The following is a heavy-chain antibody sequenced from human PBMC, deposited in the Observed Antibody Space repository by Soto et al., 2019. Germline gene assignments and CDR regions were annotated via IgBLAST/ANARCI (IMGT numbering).Heavy chain of an antibody. D-gene: IGHD5-12*01. V-gene: IGHV4-34*01. CDR2: INHSGST. CDR1: GGSFSGYY. CDR3: ARPAGIYDEYYFDY. J-gene: IGHJ4*02. Sequence: QVQLQQWGAGLLKPSETLSLTCAVYGGSFSGYYWSWIRQPPGKGLEWIGEINHSGSTNYNPSLKSRVTISVDTSKNQFSLKLSSVTAADTAVYYCARPAGIYDEYYFDYWGQVTLVTVSS.